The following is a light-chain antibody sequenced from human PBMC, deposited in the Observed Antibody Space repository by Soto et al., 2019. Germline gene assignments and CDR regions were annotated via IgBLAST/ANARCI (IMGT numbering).Light chain of an antibody. CDR3: QQSYSTLRKT. Sequence: DIPMTQSPSSLSASVGDRVTITCLASQSISSYLNWYQQKPGKAPKLLIYAASSLQSGVPSRFSGSGSGTDFTLTISSLQPEDFATYYCQQSYSTLRKTFGQGTKVEIQ. V-gene: IGKV1-39*01. J-gene: IGKJ1*01. CDR2: AAS. CDR1: QSISSY.